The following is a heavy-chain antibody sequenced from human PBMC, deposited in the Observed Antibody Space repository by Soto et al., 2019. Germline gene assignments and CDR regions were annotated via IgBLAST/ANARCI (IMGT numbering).Heavy chain of an antibody. D-gene: IGHD3-22*01. Sequence: GGALRLFCAASGFTFSSYAMSWVRQAPGKGLEWVSAISGSGGSTYYADSVKGRFTISRDNSKNTLYLQMNSLRAEDTAVYYCAKGSNYDSSGYADYWGQGTLVTVSS. V-gene: IGHV3-23*01. CDR3: AKGSNYDSSGYADY. J-gene: IGHJ4*02. CDR1: GFTFSSYA. CDR2: ISGSGGST.